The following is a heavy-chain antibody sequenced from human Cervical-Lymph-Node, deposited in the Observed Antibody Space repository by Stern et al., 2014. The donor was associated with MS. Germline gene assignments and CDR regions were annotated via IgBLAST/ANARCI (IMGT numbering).Heavy chain of an antibody. D-gene: IGHD3-16*01. J-gene: IGHJ2*01. CDR1: GDSISSGGYY. CDR2: INYSGRT. Sequence: HVKLQESGPGLVKTSQTLSLTCTVSGDSISSGGYYWTWIRQHPGKGLEWIGYINYSGRTYYKPSLKSRVTISVDTSKNTFSLKLTSVTAADTAVYYCARATLGGLDWYFDLWGRGTLVTASS. CDR3: ARATLGGLDWYFDL. V-gene: IGHV4-31*03.